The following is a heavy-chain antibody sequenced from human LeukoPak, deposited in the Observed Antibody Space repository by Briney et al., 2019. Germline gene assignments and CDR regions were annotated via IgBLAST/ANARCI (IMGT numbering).Heavy chain of an antibody. CDR3: ARSTDSLAQLWFGFDY. Sequence: SETLSLTCAVYGGSFSGYYWNWIRQPPGKGLEWIGYVHYGGSTNYNPSLKSRITISVDTSKNQFSLKVNSVTAADTAVYYCARSTDSLAQLWFGFDYWGQGTLATVSS. CDR1: GGSFSGYY. CDR2: VHYGGST. D-gene: IGHD5-18*01. V-gene: IGHV4-59*08. J-gene: IGHJ4*02.